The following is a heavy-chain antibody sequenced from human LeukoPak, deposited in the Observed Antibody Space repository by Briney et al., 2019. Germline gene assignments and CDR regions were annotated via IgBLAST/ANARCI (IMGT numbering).Heavy chain of an antibody. CDR3: AKDDYCGGDCIPPEYFQH. V-gene: IGHV3-23*01. CDR2: ISGSGGST. Sequence: GGSLRLSCAASGFTFRSYAMSWVRQAPGKGLEWVSAISGSGGSTYCADFVKGRFTISRDNFKNTLYLQMNSLRAEDTAVYYCAKDDYCGGDCIPPEYFQHWGQGTLVTVSS. D-gene: IGHD2-21*02. J-gene: IGHJ1*01. CDR1: GFTFRSYA.